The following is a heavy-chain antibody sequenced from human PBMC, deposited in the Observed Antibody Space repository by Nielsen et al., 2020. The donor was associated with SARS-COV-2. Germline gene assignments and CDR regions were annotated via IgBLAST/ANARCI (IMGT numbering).Heavy chain of an antibody. Sequence: SETLSLTCTVSGGSISSYHWTWIRQSPGKGLEWIGYVSDSGTTNYNPSLKSRVTISLDTSRQQFFLNLTSVSAADGAVYYCARDYFGDYLDGFDIWGQGTLVTVSS. J-gene: IGHJ3*02. D-gene: IGHD4-17*01. CDR2: VSDSGTT. V-gene: IGHV4-59*01. CDR1: GGSISSYH. CDR3: ARDYFGDYLDGFDI.